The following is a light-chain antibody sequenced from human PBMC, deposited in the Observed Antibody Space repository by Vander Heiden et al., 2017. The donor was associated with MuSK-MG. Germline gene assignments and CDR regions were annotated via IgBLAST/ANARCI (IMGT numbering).Light chain of an antibody. V-gene: IGLV1-40*01. CDR2: GNS. CDR1: SSTIGAGYD. Sequence: QSVLTQPPSVSGAPGQRGTISSTGSSSTIGAGYDLHWYQQLPGTAPKLLIYGNSNRASGVPDRFSGSKSGTSASLAITGLQAEDEADYYCQSYDSSRSAWVFGGGTKLTVL. CDR3: QSYDSSRSAWV. J-gene: IGLJ3*02.